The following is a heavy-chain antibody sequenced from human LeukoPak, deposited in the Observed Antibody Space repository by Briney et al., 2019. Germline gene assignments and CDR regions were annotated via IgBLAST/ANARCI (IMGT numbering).Heavy chain of an antibody. J-gene: IGHJ4*02. CDR2: IHYSGST. CDR1: GGSISSYY. D-gene: IGHD4-17*01. CDR3: AREQYADLIFDS. Sequence: SETLSLTCTVSGGSISSYYWSWIRQPPGKGLEWIGYIHYSGSTSYNPSLKSRVTISVDTSKNQFSLKLSSVTAADTAVYYCAREQYADLIFDSWGQGTLVTVSS. V-gene: IGHV4-59*01.